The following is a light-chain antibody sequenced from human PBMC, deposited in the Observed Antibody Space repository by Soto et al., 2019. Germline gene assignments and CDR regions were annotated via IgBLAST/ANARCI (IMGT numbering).Light chain of an antibody. J-gene: IGLJ1*01. V-gene: IGLV2-11*01. CDR3: AEWDESPTGYV. CDR2: DVN. Sequence: QSALTQPRSVSGSPVQSVTISCLGSSGDVGGYDYVSWYQQHPGKAPKLLIYDVNKRPSGVPDRFSGSKSGNTASLAISGLQAEDEADYYCAEWDESPTGYVLVNGTLVTVL. CDR1: SGDVGGYDY.